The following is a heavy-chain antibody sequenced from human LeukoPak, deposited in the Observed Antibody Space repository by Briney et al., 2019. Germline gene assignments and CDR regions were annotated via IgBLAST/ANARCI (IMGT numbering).Heavy chain of an antibody. J-gene: IGHJ4*02. Sequence: VASVTVSCKASGYTFSGYYMHWVRQAPGQGLEWMGWINPNSGGTNYAQNFQGRVTMTRDTSISTAYMELRRLRYDDTAVYYCARHVGGPNYFDYWGQGTLVTVSS. D-gene: IGHD3-10*01. V-gene: IGHV1-2*02. CDR2: INPNSGGT. CDR3: ARHVGGPNYFDY. CDR1: GYTFSGYY.